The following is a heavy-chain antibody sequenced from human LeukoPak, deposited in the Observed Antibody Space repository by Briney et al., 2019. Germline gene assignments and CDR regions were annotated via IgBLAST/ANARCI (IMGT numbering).Heavy chain of an antibody. V-gene: IGHV3-30*04. CDR1: GFTFNTYA. Sequence: GGSLRLSCAASGFTFNTYAMHWVRQAPGKGLEWVTIISYDGSKKYYIDSVRGRFTISRDNSKNTPYLQMNSLRLEDTALYYCAGGDPYRGYNYPGVWGQGILVSVSS. D-gene: IGHD5-12*01. CDR3: AGGDPYRGYNYPGV. CDR2: ISYDGSKK. J-gene: IGHJ4*02.